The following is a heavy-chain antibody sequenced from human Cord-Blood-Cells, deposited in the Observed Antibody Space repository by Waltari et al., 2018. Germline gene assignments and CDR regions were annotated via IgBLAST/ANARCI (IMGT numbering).Heavy chain of an antibody. D-gene: IGHD2-2*01. CDR2: INHSGST. V-gene: IGHV4-34*01. CDR1: GGSFSGYY. J-gene: IGHJ6*02. Sequence: QVQLQQWGAGLLKPSETLSLTCAVYGGSFSGYYWSWIRQPPGKGLEWIGEINHSGSTNYNPSLESRVTISVDTSKNQFSLKLSSVTAADTAVYYCARGLIVVVPAAMWGYYYGMDVWGQGTTVTVSS. CDR3: ARGLIVVVPAAMWGYYYGMDV.